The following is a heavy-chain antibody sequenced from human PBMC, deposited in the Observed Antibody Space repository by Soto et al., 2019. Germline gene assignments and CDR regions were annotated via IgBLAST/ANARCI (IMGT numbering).Heavy chain of an antibody. V-gene: IGHV1-18*01. CDR3: ARDQAIAQFDY. J-gene: IGHJ4*02. Sequence: QFQLVQSGAELKKPGASGKVSCKASGYTFTNYVSSWVRQAPGQGLEWMGWINAYNGNTNYAQKLKGRVTMTTDTSTSTAYMELSSMSSDDTAVYSCARDQAIAQFDYWGQGTLVTGSS. D-gene: IGHD2-21*01. CDR1: GYTFTNYV. CDR2: INAYNGNT.